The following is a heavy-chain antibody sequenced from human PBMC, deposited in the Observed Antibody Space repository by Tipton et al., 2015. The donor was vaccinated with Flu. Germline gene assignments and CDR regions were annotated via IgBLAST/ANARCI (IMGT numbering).Heavy chain of an antibody. Sequence: SLRLSCAASGFTFSSYAMNWVRQAPGKGLEWLSYISSIGTTISYADSVKGRFTISRDNAKNSLYLQLNSLRAEDTAVYYCATLTGDDYWGQGNLVTVSS. CDR1: GFTFSSYA. J-gene: IGHJ4*02. CDR2: ISSIGTTI. V-gene: IGHV3-48*03. CDR3: ATLTGDDY. D-gene: IGHD7-27*01.